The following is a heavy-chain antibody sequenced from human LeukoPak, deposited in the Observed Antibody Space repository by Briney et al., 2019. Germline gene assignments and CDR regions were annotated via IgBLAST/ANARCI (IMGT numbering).Heavy chain of an antibody. Sequence: SETLSLTCTVSGGSIISYYWSWIRQPPGKGLEWIGYIYYSGSTNYNPSLKSRVTISVDTSKNQFSLKLSSVTAADTAVYYCARASMIRGPNWFDPWGQGTLVTVSS. CDR3: ARASMIRGPNWFDP. D-gene: IGHD3-10*01. CDR2: IYYSGST. CDR1: GGSIISYY. V-gene: IGHV4-59*08. J-gene: IGHJ5*02.